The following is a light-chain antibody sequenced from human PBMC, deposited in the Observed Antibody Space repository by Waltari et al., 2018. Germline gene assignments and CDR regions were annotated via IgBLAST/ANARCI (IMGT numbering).Light chain of an antibody. V-gene: IGKV1D-12*01. CDR1: QGISSW. J-gene: IGKJ5*01. CDR2: AAS. CDR3: QQADIFPIT. Sequence: DIKMNQYPSSVSASVGDRVTITCRASQGISSWLAWYQHKPGKVPKLLITAASSLQSGVPSRFSGSGSGTDFTLIISSLQPEDFATYYCQQADIFPITFGQGTRLEIK.